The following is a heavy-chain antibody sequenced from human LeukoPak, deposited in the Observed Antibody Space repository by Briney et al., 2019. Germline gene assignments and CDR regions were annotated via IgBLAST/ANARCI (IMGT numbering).Heavy chain of an antibody. Sequence: SVKVSCKASGGTFSSYAISWVRQAPGQGLEWMGRIIPILGIANYAQKFQGRVTITADKSTSTAYMELSSLRSEDTAVYYCAAPAAGHYYGMDVWGQGTTVTVSS. CDR1: GGTFSSYA. V-gene: IGHV1-69*04. CDR2: IIPILGIA. D-gene: IGHD6-13*01. CDR3: AAPAAGHYYGMDV. J-gene: IGHJ6*02.